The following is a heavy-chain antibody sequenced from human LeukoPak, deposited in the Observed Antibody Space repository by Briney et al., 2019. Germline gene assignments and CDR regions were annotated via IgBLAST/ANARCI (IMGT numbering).Heavy chain of an antibody. CDR1: GYTFSSYD. V-gene: IGHV1-8*01. Sequence: ASVKVSCKASGYTFSSYDINWLRQASGQGPEWIGWIKPNSGNRGYEQKFQGRVTMTRDTSTNTAYMELSSLRSEDTAVYFCAVRGRNSIYDFWDQGTLVTVSS. J-gene: IGHJ4*02. CDR3: AVRGRNSIYDF. CDR2: IKPNSGNR. D-gene: IGHD3-3*01.